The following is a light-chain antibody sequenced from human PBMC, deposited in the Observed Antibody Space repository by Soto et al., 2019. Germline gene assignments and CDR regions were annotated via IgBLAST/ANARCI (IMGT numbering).Light chain of an antibody. CDR3: RSYSSGGNFV. J-gene: IGLJ1*01. CDR1: SSDVGGYDY. CDR2: MVS. Sequence: QSALAQPTSVSGSLGQAIAISCTGTSSDVGGYDYVSWHQQHPGKAPTVLISMVSNRPSGVSNRSSGSKSGNMASLTISGLQADDDADYYSRSYSSGGNFVLGSGNKVTVL. V-gene: IGLV2-14*01.